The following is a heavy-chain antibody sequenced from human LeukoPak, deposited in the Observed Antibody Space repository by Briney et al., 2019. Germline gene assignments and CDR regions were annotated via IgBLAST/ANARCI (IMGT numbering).Heavy chain of an antibody. CDR3: ALSELRGQYYFDY. J-gene: IGHJ4*02. CDR1: GGTFSSYA. Sequence: GASVKVSCKASGGTFSSYAISWVRQAPGRGLEWMGGIIPIFGTANYAQKFQGRVTITADESTSTAYMELSSLRSEDTAVYYCALSELRGQYYFDYWGQGTLVTVSS. V-gene: IGHV1-69*13. CDR2: IIPIFGTA. D-gene: IGHD4-17*01.